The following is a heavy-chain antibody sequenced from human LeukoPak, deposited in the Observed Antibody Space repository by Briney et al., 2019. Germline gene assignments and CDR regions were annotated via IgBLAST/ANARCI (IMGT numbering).Heavy chain of an antibody. CDR1: GFTFSSYA. Sequence: PGGSLRLSCAASGFTFSSYAMGWVRQAPGKGLEWVSAISGSGGSTYYADSVKGRFTISRDNSKNTLYLQMNSLRAEDTAVYYCAKASGMITFGGVAVWGQGTLVTVSS. J-gene: IGHJ4*02. CDR2: ISGSGGST. CDR3: AKASGMITFGGVAV. D-gene: IGHD3-16*01. V-gene: IGHV3-23*01.